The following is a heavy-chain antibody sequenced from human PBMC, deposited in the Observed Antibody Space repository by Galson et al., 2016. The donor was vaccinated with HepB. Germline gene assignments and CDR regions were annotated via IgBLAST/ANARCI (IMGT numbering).Heavy chain of an antibody. CDR1: GYSFSSYW. CDR3: ARGARYSFDSLFRPFDF. CDR2: TYPADSDT. J-gene: IGHJ4*02. V-gene: IGHV5-51*01. D-gene: IGHD5-18*01. Sequence: SGAEVKKPGESLKISCKGSGYSFSSYWIAWVRQMPGKGLEWMGITYPADSDTRFSPSFQGQVTLAADKSISPAYLQWSSLKASDTAMYYCARGARYSFDSLFRPFDFWGQGTLVTVSS.